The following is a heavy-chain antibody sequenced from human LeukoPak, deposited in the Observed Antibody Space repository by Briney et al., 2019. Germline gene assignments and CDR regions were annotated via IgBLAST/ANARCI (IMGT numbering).Heavy chain of an antibody. CDR2: INHTGIT. CDR1: GGSFSGYY. D-gene: IGHD3-10*01. CDR3: ARTTMVRGTYYMDV. Sequence: SETLSLTCAVYGGSFSGYYWSWIRQPPGKGLEWIGEINHTGITKYNPSLKSRVTISVDTSKNQISLKLSSVTAADTAVYYCARTTMVRGTYYMDVWGKGTTVTISS. V-gene: IGHV4-34*01. J-gene: IGHJ6*03.